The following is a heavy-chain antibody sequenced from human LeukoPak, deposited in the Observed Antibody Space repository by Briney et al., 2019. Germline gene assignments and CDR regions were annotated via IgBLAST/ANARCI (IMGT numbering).Heavy chain of an antibody. J-gene: IGHJ4*02. CDR2: IKQDGSEK. Sequence: GGSLRLSCAASGFTFSSYWMSWVRQAPGKGLEWVANIKQDGSEKYYVDSVKGRFTISRDNAKNSLYLQMNSLRAEDTAVYYCARALGVGPYYSSTSCPPGGDYWGQGTLVTVSS. D-gene: IGHD2-2*01. CDR3: ARALGVGPYYSSTSCPPGGDY. CDR1: GFTFSSYW. V-gene: IGHV3-7*01.